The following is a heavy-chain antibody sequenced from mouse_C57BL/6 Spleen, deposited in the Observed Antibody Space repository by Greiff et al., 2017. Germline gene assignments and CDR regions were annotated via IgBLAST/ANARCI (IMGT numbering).Heavy chain of an antibody. V-gene: IGHV5-9-1*02. CDR1: GFTFSSYA. CDR3: TREGKTAQATGYAMDY. D-gene: IGHD3-2*02. J-gene: IGHJ4*01. Sequence: EVKLMESGEGLVKPGGSLTLSCAASGFTFSSYAMSWVRQTPEKRLEWVAYISSGGDYIYYADTVKGRFTISRDNARNTLYLQMSSLKSEDTAMYYCTREGKTAQATGYAMDYWGQGTSVTVSS. CDR2: ISSGGDYI.